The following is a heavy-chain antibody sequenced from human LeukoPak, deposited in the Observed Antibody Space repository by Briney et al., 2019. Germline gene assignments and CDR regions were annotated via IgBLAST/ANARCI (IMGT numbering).Heavy chain of an antibody. CDR2: ISDSGDGT. CDR1: GFTFRTYA. Sequence: GGSLRLSCAASGFTFRTYAMSWVRQAPGKGLEWVSGISDSGDGTYYAESVKGRFTISRDNSKNTLYLQMNSLRAEDTAVYYCAKVNDYGDYVSFDYWGQGTLVTVSS. CDR3: AKVNDYGDYVSFDY. V-gene: IGHV3-23*01. D-gene: IGHD4-17*01. J-gene: IGHJ4*02.